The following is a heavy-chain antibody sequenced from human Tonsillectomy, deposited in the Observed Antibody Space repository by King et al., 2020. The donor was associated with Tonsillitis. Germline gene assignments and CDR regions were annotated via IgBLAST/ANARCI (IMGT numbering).Heavy chain of an antibody. D-gene: IGHD2-21*01. Sequence: QLQESGPGLVKPSETLSLTCSVSGSSISSGYYGGWIRQPPGKGPAGNGSIIHSGATYNNPSLRSRVTISVDTSKNHFSLKLMSVIAAGTAVDSCARQGAIQHPFDDWGQGTPVTVSS. CDR3: ARQGAIQHPFDD. CDR2: IIHSGAT. J-gene: IGHJ3*01. V-gene: IGHV4-38-2*02. CDR1: GSSISSGYY.